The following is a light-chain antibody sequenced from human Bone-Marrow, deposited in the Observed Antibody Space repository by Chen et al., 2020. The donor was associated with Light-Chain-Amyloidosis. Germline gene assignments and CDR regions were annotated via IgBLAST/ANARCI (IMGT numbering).Light chain of an antibody. CDR2: EVT. Sequence: HSALTQPAYVSGSPGQSITIICTGTSSDVGGANHVSWYQQHPDKAPKLMIYEVTNRPSWVPDRFSGAKSDNTASLTISGLQTEDEADYFCSSYTITNTLVFGSGTRVTVL. CDR1: SSDVGGANH. J-gene: IGLJ1*01. CDR3: SSYTITNTLV. V-gene: IGLV2-14*01.